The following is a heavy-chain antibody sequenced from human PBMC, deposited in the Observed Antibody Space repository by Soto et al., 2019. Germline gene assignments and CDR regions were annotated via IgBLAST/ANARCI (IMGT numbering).Heavy chain of an antibody. J-gene: IGHJ4*02. D-gene: IGHD2-15*01. CDR3: ARVRFNSRVVAATPDY. V-gene: IGHV3-21*06. CDR2: ISSTTNYI. CDR1: GFTFTRYS. Sequence: PGGSLRLSCAASGFTFTRYSMNWVRQAPGKGLEWVSSISSTTNYIYYGDSMKGRFTISRDNAKNSLYLEMNSLRAEDTAVYYCARVRFNSRVVAATPDYWGQGTLVTVSS.